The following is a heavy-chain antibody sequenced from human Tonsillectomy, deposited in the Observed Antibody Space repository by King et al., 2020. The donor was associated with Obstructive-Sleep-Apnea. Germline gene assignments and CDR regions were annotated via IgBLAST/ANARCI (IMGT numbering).Heavy chain of an antibody. CDR2: VSHSGTT. CDR3: AREGGKTGARWFDP. V-gene: IGHV4-39*07. Sequence: QLQESGPGLVKPSETLSLTCTVSGGSISSGSYYWGWIRQPPGKGLEWIGSVSHSGTTFYTPSIESRVTISVDTSKNQFSLKLTSVTAADTAFYFCAREGGKTGARWFDPWGQGTLVTVSS. CDR1: GGSISSGSYY. D-gene: IGHD1-26*01. J-gene: IGHJ5*02.